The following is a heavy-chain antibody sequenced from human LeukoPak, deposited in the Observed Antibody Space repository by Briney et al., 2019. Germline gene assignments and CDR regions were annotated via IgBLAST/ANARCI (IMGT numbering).Heavy chain of an antibody. Sequence: GESLKISCKGSGYSFTSYWIGWVRQMPGKGLEWMGIIYPGDSDTRYSPSFQGQVTISADKSISTAYLQWSSLKASDTAMYYCARSPAGIAAAGAFDYWSQGTLVTVSS. V-gene: IGHV5-51*01. D-gene: IGHD6-13*01. CDR1: GYSFTSYW. CDR3: ARSPAGIAAAGAFDY. CDR2: IYPGDSDT. J-gene: IGHJ4*02.